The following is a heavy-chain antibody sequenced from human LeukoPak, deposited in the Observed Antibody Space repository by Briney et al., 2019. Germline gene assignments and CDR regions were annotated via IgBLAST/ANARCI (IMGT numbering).Heavy chain of an antibody. V-gene: IGHV3-53*01. CDR1: GFTVSSNY. D-gene: IGHD3-22*01. CDR2: IYSGGST. J-gene: IGHJ5*02. CDR3: ARVEVPHYYDYNWFDP. Sequence: GGSLRLSCAASGFTVSSNYMSWVRQAPGKGLEWVSVIYSGGSTYYADSVKGRFTISRDNSKNTLYLQMNSLRAEDTAVYYCARVEVPHYYDYNWFDPWGQGTLVTVSS.